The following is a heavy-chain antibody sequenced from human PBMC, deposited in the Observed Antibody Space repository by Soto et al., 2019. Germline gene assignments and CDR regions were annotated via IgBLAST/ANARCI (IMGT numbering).Heavy chain of an antibody. V-gene: IGHV3-30*18. CDR2: ISYDGSNK. Sequence: QVQLVESGGGVVQPGRSLRLSCAASGFTFSSYGMHWVRQAPGKGLEWVAVISYDGSNKYYADSVKGRFTISRDNSKNTLYLQMNSLRAEDTAVYYCAKDRAFLRFLEWLVDDACDIWGQGTMVTVSS. D-gene: IGHD3-3*01. J-gene: IGHJ3*02. CDR3: AKDRAFLRFLEWLVDDACDI. CDR1: GFTFSSYG.